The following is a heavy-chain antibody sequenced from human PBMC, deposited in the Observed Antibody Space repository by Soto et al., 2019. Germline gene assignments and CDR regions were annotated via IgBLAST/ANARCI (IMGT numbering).Heavy chain of an antibody. CDR1: GYTFTSYY. CDR3: ARPEYSSLGVSGAFDY. D-gene: IGHD6-6*01. J-gene: IGHJ4*02. V-gene: IGHV1-46*01. CDR2: INPSGGST. Sequence: ASVKVSCKASGYTFTSYYMHWVRQAPGQGLEWMGIINPSGGSTSYAQKFQGRVTMTRDTSTSTVYMELSSLRSEDTAVYYCARPEYSSLGVSGAFDYWGQGTPVTVSS.